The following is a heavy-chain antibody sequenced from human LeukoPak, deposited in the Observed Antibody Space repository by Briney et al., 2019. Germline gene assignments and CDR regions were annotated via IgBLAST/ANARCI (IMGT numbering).Heavy chain of an antibody. CDR3: AKAKYTDAFDI. CDR2: IWYGGSNK. J-gene: IGHJ3*02. Sequence: AGGSLRLSCAASGFTFSSYGMHWVRQAPGKGLEWVAVIWYGGSNKYYADSVKGRFTISRDNSKNTLYLQMNSLRAEDTAVYYCAKAKYTDAFDIWGQGTMVTVSS. CDR1: GFTFSSYG. V-gene: IGHV3-30*02. D-gene: IGHD2-2*02.